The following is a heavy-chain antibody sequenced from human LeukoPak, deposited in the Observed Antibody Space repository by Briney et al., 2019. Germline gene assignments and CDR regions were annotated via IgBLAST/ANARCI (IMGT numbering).Heavy chain of an antibody. Sequence: PSETLSLTCTVSGGSISSSSYYWGWIRQPPGKGLEWIGSIYYSGSTYYNPSLKSRVTISVDTSKNQFSLKLSSVTAADTAVYYCARLVAGAFDSWGQGTLVTVSS. J-gene: IGHJ5*01. CDR3: ARLVAGAFDS. D-gene: IGHD6-19*01. CDR1: GGSISSSSYY. V-gene: IGHV4-39*01. CDR2: IYYSGST.